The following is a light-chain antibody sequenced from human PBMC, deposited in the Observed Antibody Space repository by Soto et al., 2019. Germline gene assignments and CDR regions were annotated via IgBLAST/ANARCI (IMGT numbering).Light chain of an antibody. CDR1: NIGSKS. CDR2: HDT. J-gene: IGLJ2*01. V-gene: IGLV3-21*04. CDR3: QVWDSSSDHDV. Sequence: SYELTQPPSVSVAPGKTARITCGGNNIGSKSVHWYQQKPGQAPVLVIYHDTDRPSGIPERFSGSNSGNTATLTISRVEAGDEADYYCQVWDSSSDHDVFGGGTKVTVL.